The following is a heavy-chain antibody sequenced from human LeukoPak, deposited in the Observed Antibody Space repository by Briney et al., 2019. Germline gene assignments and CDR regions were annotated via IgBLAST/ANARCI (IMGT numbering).Heavy chain of an antibody. CDR3: ARTIVGATYYFDY. J-gene: IGHJ4*02. CDR2: VYSGDST. Sequence: GGSLRLSCAASGFTVSSNYMSWVRQAPGKGLEWVSVVYSGDSTYYADSVKGRFTISRDNPKNTLSLQMNSLRAEDTAVYYCARTIVGATYYFDYWGQGTLVTVSS. CDR1: GFTVSSNY. D-gene: IGHD1-26*01. V-gene: IGHV3-53*01.